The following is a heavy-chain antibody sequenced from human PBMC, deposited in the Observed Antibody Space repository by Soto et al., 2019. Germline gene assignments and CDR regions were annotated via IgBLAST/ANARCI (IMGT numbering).Heavy chain of an antibody. CDR2: IFSSGRT. CDR3: ATGWDVKYFDY. D-gene: IGHD1-26*01. J-gene: IGHJ4*02. V-gene: IGHV4-4*07. Sequence: SETLSLTCSVSGASLLSSYWSWVRQPAGKGLEWIGHIFSSGRTSYNPSLTSRLTMSIDPSMNVFFLNLSSVTAADTAVYYCATGWDVKYFDYWGRGTLVTVSS. CDR1: GASLLSSY.